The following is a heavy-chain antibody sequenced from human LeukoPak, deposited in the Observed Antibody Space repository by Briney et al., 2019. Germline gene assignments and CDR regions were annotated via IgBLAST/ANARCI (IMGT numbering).Heavy chain of an antibody. J-gene: IGHJ4*02. CDR1: GFTFDDYA. Sequence: GGSLRLSCAASGFTFDDYAMHWVRQAPGKGLEWVSLISGDGGSTYHADSVKGRFTFSRDNSKNSLYLQMNSLRTEDTALYYCAKASGYCSGGSCYDYWGQGTLVTVSS. CDR3: AKASGYCSGGSCYDY. CDR2: ISGDGGST. D-gene: IGHD2-15*01. V-gene: IGHV3-43*02.